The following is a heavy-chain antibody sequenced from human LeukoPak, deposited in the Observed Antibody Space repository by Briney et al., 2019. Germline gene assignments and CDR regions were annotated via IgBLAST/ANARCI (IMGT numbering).Heavy chain of an antibody. CDR2: IYYSGST. J-gene: IGHJ6*03. CDR3: ARTYCGGDCRGYYYHYYMDV. V-gene: IGHV4-59*08. Sequence: SETLSLTCTVSGGSISSYYWSWIRQPPGKGLEWIGYIYYSGSTNYNPSLKSRVTISVDRSKNQFSLKLRSVTAADTAVYYCARTYCGGDCRGYYYHYYMDVWGKGTTVTISS. D-gene: IGHD2-21*02. CDR1: GGSISSYY.